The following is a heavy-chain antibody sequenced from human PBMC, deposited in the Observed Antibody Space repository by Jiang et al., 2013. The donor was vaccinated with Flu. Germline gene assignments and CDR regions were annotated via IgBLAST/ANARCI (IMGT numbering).Heavy chain of an antibody. CDR3: ARGRGSGSYRH. J-gene: IGHJ4*02. CDR2: INHSGST. Sequence: LLKPSETLSLTCAVYGGSFSGYYWSWIRQPPGKGLEWIGEINHSGSTNYNPSLKSRVTISVDTSKNQFSLKLSSVTAADTAVYYCARGRGSGSYRHWGQGTLVTVSS. D-gene: IGHD3-10*01. V-gene: IGHV4-34*01. CDR1: GGSFSGYY.